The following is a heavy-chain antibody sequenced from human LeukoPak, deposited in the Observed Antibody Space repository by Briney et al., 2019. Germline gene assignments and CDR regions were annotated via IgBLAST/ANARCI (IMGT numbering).Heavy chain of an antibody. CDR2: INHSGST. V-gene: IGHV4-34*01. CDR1: GGSFSGYY. Sequence: SETLSLTCAVYGGSFSGYYWSWIRQPPGKGLEGIGEINHSGSTNYNPSLRSRVTISVDTSKNQFSLKLSSVTAADTAVYYCARQDQNWNYADYWGQGTLVTVSS. CDR3: ARQDQNWNYADY. D-gene: IGHD1-1*01. J-gene: IGHJ4*02.